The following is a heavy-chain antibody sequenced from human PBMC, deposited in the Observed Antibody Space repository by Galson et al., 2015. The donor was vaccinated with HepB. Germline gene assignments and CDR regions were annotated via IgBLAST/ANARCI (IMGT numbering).Heavy chain of an antibody. J-gene: IGHJ5*02. D-gene: IGHD5/OR15-5a*01. CDR3: ARHVSVNWFDP. Sequence: TFTTYAMHWVRQAPGQRLEWMGWINAGNGNTKYSQKFQGRVTITRDTSASTAYLELTSLRSEDTAVYYCARHVSVNWFDPWGQGTLVTVSS. CDR2: INAGNGNT. V-gene: IGHV1-3*01. CDR1: TFTTYA.